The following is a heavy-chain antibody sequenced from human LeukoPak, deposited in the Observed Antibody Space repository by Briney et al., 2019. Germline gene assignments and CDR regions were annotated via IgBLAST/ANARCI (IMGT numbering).Heavy chain of an antibody. CDR1: GFTFDDYA. CDR2: ISWNSGSI. J-gene: IGHJ6*03. D-gene: IGHD4-17*01. V-gene: IGHV3-9*01. Sequence: GGSLGLSCAASGFTFDDYAMHWVRQAPGKGLEWVSGISWNSGSIGYADSVKGRFTISRDNAKNSLYLQMNSLRAEDTALYYCAKDYYGDYYYMDVWGKGTTVTVSS. CDR3: AKDYYGDYYYMDV.